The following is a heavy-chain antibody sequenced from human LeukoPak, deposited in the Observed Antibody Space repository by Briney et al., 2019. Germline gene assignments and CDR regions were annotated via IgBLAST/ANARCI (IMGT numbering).Heavy chain of an antibody. J-gene: IGHJ4*02. Sequence: SETLSLTCTVSGGSISSSSYCWGWIRQPPGKGLEWIGSIYYSGSTYYNPSLKSRVTISVDTSKNQFSLKLSSVTAADTAVYYCARNSGWYGVSWGQGTLVTVSS. D-gene: IGHD6-19*01. CDR3: ARNSGWYGVS. CDR2: IYYSGST. CDR1: GGSISSSSYC. V-gene: IGHV4-39*07.